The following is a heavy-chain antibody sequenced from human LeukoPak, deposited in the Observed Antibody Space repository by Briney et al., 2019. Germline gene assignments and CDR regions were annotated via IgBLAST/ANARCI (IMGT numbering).Heavy chain of an antibody. Sequence: SCKASGGTSSSYAISWVRQAPGKGLEWVANIKQDGSEKYYVDSVKGRFTISRDNAKNSLYLQMNSLRAEDTAVYYCARVAPPNDYYDAFDIWGQGTMVTVSS. V-gene: IGHV3-7*01. CDR3: ARVAPPNDYYDAFDI. J-gene: IGHJ3*02. CDR1: GGTSSSYA. CDR2: IKQDGSEK. D-gene: IGHD4-11*01.